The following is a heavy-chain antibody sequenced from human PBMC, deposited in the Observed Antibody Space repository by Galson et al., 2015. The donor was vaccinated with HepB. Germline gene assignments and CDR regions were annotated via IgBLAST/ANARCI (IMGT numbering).Heavy chain of an antibody. CDR2: ISAYNGNT. V-gene: IGHV1-18*01. CDR1: GYTFTSYG. CDR3: ARVTMITFGGVISSVGAFDI. Sequence: SVKVSCKASGYTFTSYGISWVRQAPGQGLEWMGWISAYNGNTNYAQKLQGRVTMTTDTSTSTAYMELRSLRSDDTAVYYCARVTMITFGGVISSVGAFDIWGQGTMVTVSS. D-gene: IGHD3-16*02. J-gene: IGHJ3*02.